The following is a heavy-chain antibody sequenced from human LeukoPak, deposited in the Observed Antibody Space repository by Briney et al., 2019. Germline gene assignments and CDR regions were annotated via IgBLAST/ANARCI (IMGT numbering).Heavy chain of an antibody. CDR3: ARSRSGDRILYAHMDV. D-gene: IGHD2-8*01. J-gene: IGHJ6*03. V-gene: IGHV4-34*01. Sequence: SETLSLTCAVYGGSFSGYYWSWIRQPPGKGLEWIGEINHSGSTNYNPSLKSRVTISVDTSKNQFSLKLSSVTAADTAVYYCARSRSGDRILYAHMDVWGKGTTVTVSS. CDR1: GGSFSGYY. CDR2: INHSGST.